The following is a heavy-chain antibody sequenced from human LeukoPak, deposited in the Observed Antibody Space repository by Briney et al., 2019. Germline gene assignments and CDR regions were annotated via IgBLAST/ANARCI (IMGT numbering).Heavy chain of an antibody. CDR1: GFTISSNY. V-gene: IGHV3-53*01. Sequence: GGSLRLSCAASGFTISSNYMNWVRQAPGKGLEWVSFINSGGNAYYADSVKGRFTISRDNSKNMLYLQMNSLRAEDTAVYYCARSQGGTMSLRHFDLWGRGTLVTVSS. CDR3: ARSQGGTMSLRHFDL. D-gene: IGHD3-22*01. J-gene: IGHJ2*01. CDR2: INSGGNA.